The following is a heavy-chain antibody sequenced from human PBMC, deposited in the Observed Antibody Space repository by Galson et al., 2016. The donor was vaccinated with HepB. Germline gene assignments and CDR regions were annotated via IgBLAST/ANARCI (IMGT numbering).Heavy chain of an antibody. CDR3: ARCLQDITGDDAFDI. D-gene: IGHD1-14*01. Sequence: SLRLSCAASGFTFSSYSMNWVRQAPGKGLEWVSYISSSSSTIYYADSVKGRFTISRDNAKNSLYRQMINLRAEDTAIYYCARCLQDITGDDAFDIWGRGTMVTVSP. CDR1: GFTFSSYS. CDR2: ISSSSSTI. J-gene: IGHJ3*02. V-gene: IGHV3-48*04.